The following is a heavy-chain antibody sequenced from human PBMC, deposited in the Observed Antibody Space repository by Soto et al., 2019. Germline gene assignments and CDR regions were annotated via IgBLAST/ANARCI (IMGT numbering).Heavy chain of an antibody. D-gene: IGHD6-19*01. CDR1: GGSISSSSYY. CDR3: ARGKHIAVDVFDY. J-gene: IGHJ4*02. CDR2: IYYSGST. Sequence: SETLSLTCTVSGGSISSSSYYWGWIRQPPGKGLEWIGSIYYSGSTYYNPSLKSRVTISVDTSKNQFSLKLSSVTAADTAVYYCARGKHIAVDVFDYSGQGTLVTVSS. V-gene: IGHV4-39*01.